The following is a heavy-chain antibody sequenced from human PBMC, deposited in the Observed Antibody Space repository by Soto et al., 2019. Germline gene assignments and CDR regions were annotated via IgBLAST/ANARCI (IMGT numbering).Heavy chain of an antibody. CDR1: GYTFTSYG. CDR2: ISAYNGTT. V-gene: IGHV1-18*04. J-gene: IGHJ6*02. Sequence: GASVKVSCKASGYTFTSYGISWVRQAPGQGLEWMGWISAYNGTTNYAQKLQGRVTMTTDTSTSTAYMELRSLRSDDTAVYYCARVNWNYDLYYGMDVWGQGTTVTVSS. D-gene: IGHD1-7*01. CDR3: ARVNWNYDLYYGMDV.